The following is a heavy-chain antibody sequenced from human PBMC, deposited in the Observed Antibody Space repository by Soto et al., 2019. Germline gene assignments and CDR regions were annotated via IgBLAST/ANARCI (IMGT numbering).Heavy chain of an antibody. Sequence: GGSLRLSCATSGFTFSGYAMTWVRQAPGKGLNWVSAITSGGDTFFADSVKGRFTISGDHSKNTFYLQMNSLTAADTARYYCTNSRGLSRADSWGRGILVTVSS. D-gene: IGHD3-10*01. CDR2: ITSGGDT. V-gene: IGHV3-23*01. J-gene: IGHJ5*01. CDR3: TNSRGLSRADS. CDR1: GFTFSGYA.